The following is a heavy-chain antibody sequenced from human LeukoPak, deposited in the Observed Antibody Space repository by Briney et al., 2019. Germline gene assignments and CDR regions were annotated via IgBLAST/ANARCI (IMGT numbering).Heavy chain of an antibody. Sequence: SVKVSCKASGGTFSSYAISWVRQAPGQGLEWMGRIIPIFGTANYAQKFQGRVTITKDESTSTAYMELSSLRSEDTAVYYCARDDGGWSHRGGYFDYWGQGTLVTVSS. D-gene: IGHD6-19*01. CDR2: IIPIFGTA. J-gene: IGHJ4*02. CDR3: ARDDGGWSHRGGYFDY. CDR1: GGTFSSYA. V-gene: IGHV1-69*05.